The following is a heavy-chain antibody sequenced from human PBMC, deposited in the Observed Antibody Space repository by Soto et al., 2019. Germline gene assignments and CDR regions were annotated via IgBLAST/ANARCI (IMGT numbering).Heavy chain of an antibody. CDR1: GFNVSSNY. J-gene: IGHJ6*02. D-gene: IGHD2-2*01. Sequence: GGSLRLSCAASGFNVSSNYMSWVRQAPGKGLEWLSVIYSGGSTYYAESVKGRFTISRDNSKNTLNLQMNALRVEDTAVYYCARGPHVGISTSWGQGTTVTVSS. V-gene: IGHV3-53*01. CDR3: ARGPHVGISTS. CDR2: IYSGGST.